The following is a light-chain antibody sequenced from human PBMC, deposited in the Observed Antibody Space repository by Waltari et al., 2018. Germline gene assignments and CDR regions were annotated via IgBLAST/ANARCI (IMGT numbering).Light chain of an antibody. CDR2: GAT. Sequence: DIQMTQSPSSLSAFVGDRVTITCRASESIGTYLHWYQQTPGKAPKVLIYGATNLQNGVPSRFSASVSGTEFTLTISSLQPEDFATYYCQQSYVTPRTFGQGTKVELK. J-gene: IGKJ1*01. CDR1: ESIGTY. V-gene: IGKV1-39*01. CDR3: QQSYVTPRT.